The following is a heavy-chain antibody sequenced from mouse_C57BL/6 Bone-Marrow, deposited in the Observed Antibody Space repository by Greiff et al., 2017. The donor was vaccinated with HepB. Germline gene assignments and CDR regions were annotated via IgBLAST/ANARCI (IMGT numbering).Heavy chain of an antibody. Sequence: VQLVESGPGLVQPSQSLSITCTVSGFSLTSYGVHWVRQSPGKGLEWLGVIWSGGSTDYNAAFISRLSISKDNSKSQVFFKMNSLQADDTAIYYCARKMITTDYYAMDYWGQGTSVTVSS. CDR3: ARKMITTDYYAMDY. D-gene: IGHD2-4*01. V-gene: IGHV2-2*01. J-gene: IGHJ4*01. CDR2: IWSGGST. CDR1: GFSLTSYG.